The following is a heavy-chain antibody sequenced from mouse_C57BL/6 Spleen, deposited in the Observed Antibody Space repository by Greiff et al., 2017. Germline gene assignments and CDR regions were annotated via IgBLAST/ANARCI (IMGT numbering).Heavy chain of an antibody. J-gene: IGHJ3*01. CDR3: ARDYYGSSPAWFAY. Sequence: VTLKVSGGGLVQPGGSLSLSCAASGFTFTDYYMSWVRQPPGKALEWLGFIRNKANGYTTEYSASVKGRFTISRDNSQSILYLQMNALRAEDSATYYCARDYYGSSPAWFAYWGQGTLVTVSA. D-gene: IGHD1-1*01. CDR1: GFTFTDYY. V-gene: IGHV7-3*01. CDR2: IRNKANGYTT.